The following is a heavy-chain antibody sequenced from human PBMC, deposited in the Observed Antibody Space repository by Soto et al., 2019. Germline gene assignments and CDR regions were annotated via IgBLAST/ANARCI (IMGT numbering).Heavy chain of an antibody. CDR2: INTGNGNT. Sequence: QVQVVQSGAEVKKPGASVKVSCKASGITYTTYAIHWVHQAPGQGLEWMGWINTGNGNTRYSQRFQGRVTLTTDTSARTAYMDLSSLTSEDTAVYYCARAISGYVTWGQGTLITVSS. V-gene: IGHV1-3*04. D-gene: IGHD5-12*01. CDR3: ARAISGYVT. J-gene: IGHJ5*02. CDR1: GITYTTYA.